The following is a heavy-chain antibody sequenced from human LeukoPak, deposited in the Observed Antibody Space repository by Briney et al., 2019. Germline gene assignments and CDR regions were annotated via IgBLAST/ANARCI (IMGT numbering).Heavy chain of an antibody. CDR1: GFIFSSYT. D-gene: IGHD3-10*01. J-gene: IGHJ4*02. V-gene: IGHV3-9*01. CDR2: ISWNSGSI. CDR3: AKDLGAYYYGSGSYWRAGVGHFDY. Sequence: GGSLRLSCATSGFIFSSYTMNWVRQAPGKGLEWVSGISWNSGSIGYADSVKGRFTISRDNAKNSLYLQMNSLRAEDTALYYCAKDLGAYYYGSGSYWRAGVGHFDYWGQGTLVTVSS.